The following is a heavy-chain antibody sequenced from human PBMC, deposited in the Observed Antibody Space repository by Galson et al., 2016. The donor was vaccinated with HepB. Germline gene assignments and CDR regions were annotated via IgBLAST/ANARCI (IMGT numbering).Heavy chain of an antibody. J-gene: IGHJ1*01. CDR1: GFTIPFRNVW. CDR3: TTLRPDYYESSGYLAN. Sequence: SLRLSCAASGFTIPFRNVWMTWVRQAPGKGLEWVGRIKGQPDGGTTDYAAPVKGRFLFSRHDSKTPLYRQMSSLKTEATAMYYCTTLRPDYYESSGYLANWGQGTLVTVSS. CDR2: IKGQPDGGTT. D-gene: IGHD3-22*01. V-gene: IGHV3-15*01.